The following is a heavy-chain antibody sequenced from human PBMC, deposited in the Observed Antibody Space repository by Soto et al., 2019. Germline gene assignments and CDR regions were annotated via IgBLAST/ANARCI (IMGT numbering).Heavy chain of an antibody. D-gene: IGHD5-18*01. CDR2: ISYDGSNK. CDR1: GFTFSSYG. Sequence: SLRLSCAASGFTFSSYGMHWVRQAPGKGLEWVAVISYDGSNKYYADSVKGRFTISRDNSKNTLYLQMNSLRAEDTAVYYCAKEGGGYSYGRFDYWGQGTLVTVSS. CDR3: AKEGGGYSYGRFDY. J-gene: IGHJ4*02. V-gene: IGHV3-30*18.